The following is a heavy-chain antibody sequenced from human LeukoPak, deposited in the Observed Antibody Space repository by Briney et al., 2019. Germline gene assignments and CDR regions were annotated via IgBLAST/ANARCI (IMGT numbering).Heavy chain of an antibody. CDR1: GFTFSTYW. J-gene: IGHJ4*02. D-gene: IGHD6-19*01. CDR3: AKDHEQWLVRTADY. V-gene: IGHV3-7*03. Sequence: GSLRLSCAASGFTFSTYWMSWVRQAPGKGLEWVANIKQDGSEKYYVDSVKGRFTISRDNAKNSLYLQMNSLRAEDTAVYYCAKDHEQWLVRTADYWGQGTLVTVSS. CDR2: IKQDGSEK.